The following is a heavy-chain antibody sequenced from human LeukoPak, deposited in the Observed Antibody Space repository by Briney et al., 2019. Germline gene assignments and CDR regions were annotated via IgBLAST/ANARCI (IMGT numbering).Heavy chain of an antibody. CDR1: GYTFTDYW. V-gene: IGHV5-51*01. CDR3: ARPRYFRTIADAFDV. Sequence: GESLKISCKAGGYTFTDYWIAGVRQVAGKDLEYMGIVYPGDSDARYWPPFEGQVTISADKSIDTAYLEWSSLGASDSAIYYGARPRYFRTIADAFDVWGQGTLVAVSS. CDR2: VYPGDSDA. J-gene: IGHJ3*01. D-gene: IGHD1-7*01.